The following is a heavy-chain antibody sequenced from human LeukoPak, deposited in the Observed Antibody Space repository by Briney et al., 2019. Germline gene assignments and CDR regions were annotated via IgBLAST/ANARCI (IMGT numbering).Heavy chain of an antibody. CDR3: ARAFMGARRDGYNSGGSFGY. D-gene: IGHD5-24*01. V-gene: IGHV1-18*01. J-gene: IGHJ4*02. Sequence: HRASVKVSCKASGYTFTSYGISWVRQAPGQGLEWMGWISAYNGNTNYAQKLQGRVTMTTDTSTSTAYMELRSLRSDDTAVYYCARAFMGARRDGYNSGGSFGYWGQGTLVTVSS. CDR1: GYTFTSYG. CDR2: ISAYNGNT.